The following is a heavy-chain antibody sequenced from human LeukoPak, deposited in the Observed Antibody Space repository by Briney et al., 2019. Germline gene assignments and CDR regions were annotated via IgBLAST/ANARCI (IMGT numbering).Heavy chain of an antibody. J-gene: IGHJ6*02. Sequence: SGKSLTLSCAASGFTFSSYAMHWVRQAPGKGLEWVAVISYDGSNKYYADSVKGRFTISRDNSKNTLYLQMNSLRAEDTAVYYCARDYYDSEGYYGMDVWGQGTTVTVSS. V-gene: IGHV3-30-3*01. D-gene: IGHD3-22*01. CDR2: ISYDGSNK. CDR3: ARDYYDSEGYYGMDV. CDR1: GFTFSSYA.